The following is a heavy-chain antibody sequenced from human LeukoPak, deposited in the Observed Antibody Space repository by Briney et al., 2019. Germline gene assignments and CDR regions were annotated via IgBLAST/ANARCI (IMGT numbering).Heavy chain of an antibody. Sequence: ASVKVSCKASGYTLTELSMHWVRQAPGKGLEWMGGFDPEDGETIYAQKFQGGVTMTEDTSTDTAYMELSSLRSEDTAVYYCATDAYSSGWYWSDYWGQGTLVTVSS. CDR3: ATDAYSSGWYWSDY. CDR2: FDPEDGET. D-gene: IGHD6-19*01. V-gene: IGHV1-24*01. J-gene: IGHJ4*02. CDR1: GYTLTELS.